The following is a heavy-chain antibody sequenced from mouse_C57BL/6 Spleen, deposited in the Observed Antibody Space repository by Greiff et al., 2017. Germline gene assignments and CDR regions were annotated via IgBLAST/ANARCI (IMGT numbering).Heavy chain of an antibody. CDR3: TRAGGYHYWYFDY. CDR2: IYPGNSDT. J-gene: IGHJ1*03. D-gene: IGHD2-2*01. CDR1: GYTFTSYW. V-gene: IGHV1-5*01. Sequence: EVQLQQSGPELARPGASVKMSCKTSGYTFTSYWMHWVKQRPGQGLEWIGAIYPGNSDTSYNQKFKGKAKLTAVTSASTAYMELSSLTNEDSAVYYCTRAGGYHYWYFDYWGTGTTVTVSS.